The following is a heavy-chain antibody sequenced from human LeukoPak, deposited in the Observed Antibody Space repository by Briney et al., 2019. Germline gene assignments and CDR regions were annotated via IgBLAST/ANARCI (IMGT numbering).Heavy chain of an antibody. Sequence: GGSLRLSCAASEFTFSSYGMHWVRQAPGKGLEWVAVIWYDGSNKYYADSVKGRFTISRDNSKNTVYLQMNSLRVEDTAVYYCARDQRPGWGEYFQHWGQGTLVSVSS. J-gene: IGHJ1*01. D-gene: IGHD3-16*01. CDR2: IWYDGSNK. V-gene: IGHV3-33*01. CDR1: EFTFSSYG. CDR3: ARDQRPGWGEYFQH.